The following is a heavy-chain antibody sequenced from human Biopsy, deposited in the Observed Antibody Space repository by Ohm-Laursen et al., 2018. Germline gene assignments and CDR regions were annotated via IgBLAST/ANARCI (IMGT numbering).Heavy chain of an antibody. J-gene: IGHJ6*02. CDR3: ARDSRRTAREGGMDV. V-gene: IGHV3-21*06. Sequence: SLRLSCSASGFSFNTYTMNWVRQAPGKGLEWVSSISGSSTYIHYADSVKGRCTISRDNAKSSLYLQMNSLRAEDTAVYYCARDSRRTAREGGMDVWGQGTMVVVS. D-gene: IGHD6-6*01. CDR2: ISGSSTYI. CDR1: GFSFNTYT.